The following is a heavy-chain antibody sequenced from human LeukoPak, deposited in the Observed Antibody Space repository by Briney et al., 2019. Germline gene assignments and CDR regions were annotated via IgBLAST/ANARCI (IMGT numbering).Heavy chain of an antibody. D-gene: IGHD3-10*02. CDR3: AELGITMIGGV. Sequence: GGSLRLSCAASGFTFSSYEMNWVRQAPGKGLEWVSYVSSSGSTIYYADSVKGRFTISRDNAKNSLYLQMNSLKAEDTAVYYCAELGITMIGGVWGKGTTVTISS. CDR1: GFTFSSYE. CDR2: VSSSGSTI. J-gene: IGHJ6*04. V-gene: IGHV3-48*03.